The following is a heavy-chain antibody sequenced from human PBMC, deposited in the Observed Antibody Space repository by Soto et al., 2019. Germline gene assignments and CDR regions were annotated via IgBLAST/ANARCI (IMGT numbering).Heavy chain of an antibody. J-gene: IGHJ5*02. V-gene: IGHV3-74*01. Sequence: EGQLVESGGGLVQPGESLRLSCAASGFTFSSYWMHWVRQVPGKGLGWVSRIDNDGNSPAYADSVKGRFTISRDNAKNTVYLQMNSLRAEDTAMYYCVRDRPHNWFDPWGQGTLVTVSS. CDR3: VRDRPHNWFDP. CDR1: GFTFSSYW. CDR2: IDNDGNSP.